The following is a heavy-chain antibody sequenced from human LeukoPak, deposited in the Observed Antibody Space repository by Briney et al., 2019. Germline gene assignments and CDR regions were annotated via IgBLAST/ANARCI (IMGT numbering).Heavy chain of an antibody. V-gene: IGHV3-74*03. J-gene: IGHJ4*02. CDR1: GFTFSSHW. D-gene: IGHD1-1*01. Sequence: GGSLRLSCAASGFTFSSHWMHWVRQAPGKGLVWFSRINERGTDSMYAESVKGRFTISRDNAKNTVYLQMNSLRAEDTAVYYCVRDETLWTLDWWGQGTLVSVSS. CDR2: INERGTDS. CDR3: VRDETLWTLDW.